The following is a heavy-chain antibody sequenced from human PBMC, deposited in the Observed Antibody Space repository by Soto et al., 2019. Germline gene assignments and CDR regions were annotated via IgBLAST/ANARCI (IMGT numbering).Heavy chain of an antibody. CDR2: IVVGSGNT. J-gene: IGHJ6*02. Sequence: SVKVSCEASGFTCTSSAVQWVRQARGQRLEWIGWIVVGSGNTNYAQKFQERVTITRDMSTSTAYMDVSSLRSEETAVYYCAAEGRESYYYGMDVCGQGTTVTVSS. V-gene: IGHV1-58*01. CDR1: GFTCTSSA. CDR3: AAEGRESYYYGMDV.